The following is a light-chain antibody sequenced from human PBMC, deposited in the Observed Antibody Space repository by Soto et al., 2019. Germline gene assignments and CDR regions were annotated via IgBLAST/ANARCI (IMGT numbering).Light chain of an antibody. CDR3: CSYAGSSSWV. J-gene: IGLJ3*02. V-gene: IGLV2-23*01. CDR2: KGS. CDR1: SSDVGGYNL. Sequence: QSALTQPASVSGSPGQSITISCTGTSSDVGGYNLVSWYQNHPGKAPKLIIYKGSKRPSGVSNRFSGSKSGNTASLTISGLQAEDEADYYCCSYAGSSSWVFGGGTKLTVL.